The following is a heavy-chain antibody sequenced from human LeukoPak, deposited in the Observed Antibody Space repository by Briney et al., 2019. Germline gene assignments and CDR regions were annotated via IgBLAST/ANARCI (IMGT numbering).Heavy chain of an antibody. D-gene: IGHD2-2*01. CDR2: ISGSGGST. CDR1: GFTFSSYA. CDR3: AKDRVVVVPAASDGNAFDI. V-gene: IGHV3-23*01. Sequence: GGSLRLSCAASGFTFSSYAMSWVRQAPGKGLEWVSAISGSGGSTYYADSVKGRFTISRDNSKNTLYLQMNSLRAEDTAVYYCAKDRVVVVPAASDGNAFDIWGQGTMVTVSS. J-gene: IGHJ3*02.